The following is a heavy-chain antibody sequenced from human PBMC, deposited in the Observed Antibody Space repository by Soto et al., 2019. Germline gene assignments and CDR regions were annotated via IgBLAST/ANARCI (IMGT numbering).Heavy chain of an antibody. Sequence: PSETLSLTCTVSGGSISSGGYWWSWIRQHPGRGLERIGFVSYTGNTQYNPSLKSRVNISVDTSTKQFSLKLSSVTAADTAVYYCARGTLVWGQGTLVTVSS. CDR2: VSYTGNT. CDR1: GGSISSGGYW. V-gene: IGHV4-31*03. D-gene: IGHD2-2*01. J-gene: IGHJ4*02. CDR3: ARGTLV.